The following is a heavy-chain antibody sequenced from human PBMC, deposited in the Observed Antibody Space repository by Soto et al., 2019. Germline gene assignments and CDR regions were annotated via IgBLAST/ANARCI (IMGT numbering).Heavy chain of an antibody. CDR1: GGSISSGNYY. D-gene: IGHD4-4*01. Sequence: QVQLQESGPGLVKPSQTLSLTCTVSGGSISSGNYYWTWIRQHPGKGLEWIAYINYSGTTNYNRSLKSRVTISADTSRNQFSLKLNPVTAAATAVYYCARGPVCSNSAYFDFWGQGTQVTVSS. CDR2: INYSGTT. CDR3: ARGPVCSNSAYFDF. J-gene: IGHJ4*02. V-gene: IGHV4-31*03.